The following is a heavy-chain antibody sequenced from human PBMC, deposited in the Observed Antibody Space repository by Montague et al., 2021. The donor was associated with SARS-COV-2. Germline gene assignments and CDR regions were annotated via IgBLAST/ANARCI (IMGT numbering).Heavy chain of an antibody. Sequence: TLSLTCSVSGVSISSGAYYWSWIRQHPGKGLVWIGYNYYNGSTYYNPSLKSRVTIAVDTSKNHLSLKLSSVTTADTAVYYCPRSPYYGSSGQMGFDFWGQGTLVTVSS. D-gene: IGHD3-22*01. V-gene: IGHV4-31*03. J-gene: IGHJ4*02. CDR2: NYYNGST. CDR3: PRSPYYGSSGQMGFDF. CDR1: GVSISSGAYY.